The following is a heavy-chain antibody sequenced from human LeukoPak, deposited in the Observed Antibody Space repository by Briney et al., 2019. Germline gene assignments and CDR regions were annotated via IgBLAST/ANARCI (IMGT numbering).Heavy chain of an antibody. J-gene: IGHJ5*02. D-gene: IGHD1-26*01. CDR2: ISLKNDGSGT. CDR1: GFTFSTYW. Sequence: PGGSLRLSCVDSGFTFSTYWMHWVRQAPGKGLVWVSYISLKNDGSGTSYADSVKGRFTISRDNAKNTLYLQMDNLRAEDTAVYYCARARSFNWLDPWGQGTLVTVSS. CDR3: ARARSFNWLDP. V-gene: IGHV3-74*01.